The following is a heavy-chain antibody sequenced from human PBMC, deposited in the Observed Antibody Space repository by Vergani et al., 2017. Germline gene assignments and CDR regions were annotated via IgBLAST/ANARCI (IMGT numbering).Heavy chain of an antibody. Sequence: QVQLQESGPGLVKPPGTLSLTCAVSGDSISSNYCWTWVRQPPGKGLEWIGEICHTEDTKYSPSVKSRVTVTVDESRNLFSLRLNSVTAAYTAVYYCATIGYRRWGYYFDYWGQGILVTVSS. CDR3: ATIGYRRWGYYFDY. V-gene: IGHV4-4*03. J-gene: IGHJ4*02. D-gene: IGHD2-2*02. CDR1: GDSISSNYC. CDR2: ICHTEDT.